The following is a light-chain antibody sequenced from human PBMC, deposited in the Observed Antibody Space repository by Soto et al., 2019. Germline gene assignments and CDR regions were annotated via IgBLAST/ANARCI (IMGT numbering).Light chain of an antibody. CDR2: DVS. J-gene: IGLJ1*01. CDR1: SSDVGGYKY. V-gene: IGLV2-14*01. CDR3: SSYTSSSFYV. Sequence: QSALTQPASVSGSPGQSITISCTGTSSDVGGYKYVSWYQQHPGKAPKLMIYDVSNRPSGVSNRFSGSKSGNTASLTISGLQAEDEADYYCSSYTSSSFYVFGTGTKLNVL.